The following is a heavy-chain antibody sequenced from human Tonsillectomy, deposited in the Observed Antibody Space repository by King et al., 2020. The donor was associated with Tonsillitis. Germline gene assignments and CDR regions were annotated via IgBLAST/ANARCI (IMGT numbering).Heavy chain of an antibody. D-gene: IGHD6-19*01. V-gene: IGHV3-74*01. Sequence: VQLVESGGGLVQPGGSLRLSCAASGFTFGTYCMHWVRHAPGKGLVWVSRINSDGSSTSYADSVKGRFTISRDNAKNTLYLQMNSLRAEDTAVYYCARGTVASAGTPYYYYGMDVWGQGTTVTVSS. CDR3: ARGTVASAGTPYYYYGMDV. J-gene: IGHJ6*02. CDR1: GFTFGTYC. CDR2: INSDGSST.